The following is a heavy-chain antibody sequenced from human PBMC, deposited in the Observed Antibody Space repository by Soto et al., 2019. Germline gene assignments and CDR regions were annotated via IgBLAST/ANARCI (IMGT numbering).Heavy chain of an antibody. J-gene: IGHJ5*02. CDR2: TYYRSRFFS. CDR3: ARDRYSSSGWFDP. Sequence: SQTLSLTCAISVDIVSSYSAAWNCIRQSPSGGLEWLGRTYYRSRFFSDYAESVKSRIIINPDTSKNQFSLQLKSVTPEDTAVYYCARDRYSSSGWFDPWGQGTPVTVSS. CDR1: VDIVSSYSAA. V-gene: IGHV6-1*01. D-gene: IGHD6-6*01.